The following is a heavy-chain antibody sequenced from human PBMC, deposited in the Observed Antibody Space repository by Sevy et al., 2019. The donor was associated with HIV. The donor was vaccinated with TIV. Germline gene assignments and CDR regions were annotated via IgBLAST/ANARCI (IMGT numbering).Heavy chain of an antibody. CDR1: GFTFSDYW. CDR3: TRLKLHYDPYYFDL. D-gene: IGHD3-16*01. Sequence: SGSLRLSCAASGFTFSDYWMSWVRQAPEKGLEWVANIKQEGSKKYYVDSVKGRFIMSRYNAKNSLYLEINSLRAEDTAVYYCTRLKLHYDPYYFDLWGQGTLVTVSS. V-gene: IGHV3-7*01. CDR2: IKQEGSKK. J-gene: IGHJ4*02.